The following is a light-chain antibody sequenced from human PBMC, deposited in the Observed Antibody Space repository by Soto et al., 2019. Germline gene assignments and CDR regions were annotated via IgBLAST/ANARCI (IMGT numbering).Light chain of an antibody. Sequence: QSVLTQPPSVSAAPGQKVTISCSGGNSNIGNNYVSWYQQLPGTAPKLLIYDNNKRPSGIPDRISGSKSGTSATLGITGLQTGDEAEYWCGTWDSSLSAVVFGGGTKVTVL. J-gene: IGLJ3*02. CDR1: NSNIGNNY. CDR2: DNN. V-gene: IGLV1-51*01. CDR3: GTWDSSLSAVV.